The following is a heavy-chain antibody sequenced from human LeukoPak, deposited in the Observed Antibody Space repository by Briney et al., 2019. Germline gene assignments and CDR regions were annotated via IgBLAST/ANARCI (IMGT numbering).Heavy chain of an antibody. V-gene: IGHV3-7*01. CDR1: GFMSSSYW. CDR2: IKEDGSEK. CDR3: ARDKGVVGTLAP. J-gene: IGHJ5*02. D-gene: IGHD1-26*01. Sequence: GGSLRLSCAASGFMSSSYWMSWVRQAPEKGLEWVANIKEDGSEKYYVDSVKGRFTISRDNAKNSLYLQMNSLRAEDTAIYYCARDKGVVGTLAPWGQGTLVTVSS.